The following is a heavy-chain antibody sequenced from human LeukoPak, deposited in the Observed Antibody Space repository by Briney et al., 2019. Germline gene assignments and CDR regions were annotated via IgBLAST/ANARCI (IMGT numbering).Heavy chain of an antibody. CDR1: GYNFIDYY. D-gene: IGHD5-12*01. CDR3: ARGYSGYDLLTY. V-gene: IGHV1-2*04. Sequence: ASVTVSCKASGYNFIDYYMHWVRQAPGQGLEWMGWINPNSGDTNYPQKFQGWVTMTRDTSISTAYMELSRLRSDDTAVYYCARGYSGYDLLTYWGQGALVTVSS. J-gene: IGHJ4*02. CDR2: INPNSGDT.